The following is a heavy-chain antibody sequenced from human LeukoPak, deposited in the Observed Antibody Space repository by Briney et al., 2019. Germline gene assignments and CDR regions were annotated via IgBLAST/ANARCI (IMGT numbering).Heavy chain of an antibody. Sequence: SETLSLTCTVSGYSISSGDYWGWIRQPPGKGLEWIGSIYHSGRTYYNPSLKSRVTISVDTSKNPVSLILTSVTAADTALYYCARVPSDDDFWSGYIPYFDYWGQGTLVTVSS. D-gene: IGHD3-3*01. J-gene: IGHJ4*02. CDR2: IYHSGRT. CDR1: GYSISSGDY. CDR3: ARVPSDDDFWSGYIPYFDY. V-gene: IGHV4-38-2*02.